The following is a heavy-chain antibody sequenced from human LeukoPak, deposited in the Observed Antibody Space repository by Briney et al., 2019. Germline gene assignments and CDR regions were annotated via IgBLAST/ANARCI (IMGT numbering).Heavy chain of an antibody. CDR1: GFTFSGYW. V-gene: IGHV3-74*01. J-gene: IGHJ4*02. Sequence: PGGSLRLSCAASGFTFSGYWMHWVRQTPEKGLVWVSHIVSDGSGTSYADSVKGRFTMSRDNAKDTLYLQMDSLRTEDTAVYYCARAAYNSSPDYWGQGTLVTVSS. CDR3: ARAAYNSSPDY. D-gene: IGHD6-6*01. CDR2: IVSDGSGT.